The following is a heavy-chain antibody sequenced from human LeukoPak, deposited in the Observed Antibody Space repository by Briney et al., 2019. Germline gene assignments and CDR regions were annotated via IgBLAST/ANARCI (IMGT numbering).Heavy chain of an antibody. CDR2: IYSGDST. Sequence: PWGSLRLSCAASGLTDCSKHMSWLPQATGKGLEGVSDIYSGDSTYYEDFLKGRFLISGDNSKNTLYLQMNSVRAEDTAVYYCARGPEVAARVHDYYGMDVWGKGTTVTVSS. J-gene: IGHJ6*04. V-gene: IGHV3-53*01. D-gene: IGHD2-15*01. CDR3: ARGPEVAARVHDYYGMDV. CDR1: GLTDCSKH.